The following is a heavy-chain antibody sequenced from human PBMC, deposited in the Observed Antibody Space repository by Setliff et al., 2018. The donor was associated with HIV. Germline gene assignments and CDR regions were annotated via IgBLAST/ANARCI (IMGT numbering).Heavy chain of an antibody. CDR2: ISNSGKI. CDR1: GYSISTNEW. CDR3: ARTVPHSAAQDAFDI. Sequence: PSETLSLTCAVSGYSISTNEWWGWIRQPPGKGLAWIGYISNSGKIYYDPSLNSRVTLSAETSKNQLSLKLTSVTAEDTGVYYCARTVPHSAAQDAFDIWGQGTVVTVSS. V-gene: IGHV4-28*05. J-gene: IGHJ3*02. D-gene: IGHD4-4*01.